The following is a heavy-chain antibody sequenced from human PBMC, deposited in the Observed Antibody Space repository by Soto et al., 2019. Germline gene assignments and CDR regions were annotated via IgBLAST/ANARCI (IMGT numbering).Heavy chain of an antibody. J-gene: IGHJ4*02. Sequence: SETLSLTCAVYGGSFSGYYWSWIRQPPGKGLEWIGEVNHRGSTKYNPSLKSRVTIPVDTSKNQFSLKLSSVTAADTAVYYCARVGDYWGEGTLVTVSS. CDR3: ARVGDY. V-gene: IGHV4-34*01. CDR2: VNHRGST. CDR1: GGSFSGYY.